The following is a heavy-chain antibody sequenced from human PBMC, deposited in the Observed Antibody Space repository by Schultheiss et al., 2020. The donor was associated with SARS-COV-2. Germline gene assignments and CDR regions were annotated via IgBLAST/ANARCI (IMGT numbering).Heavy chain of an antibody. CDR3: AREGDWSGYYPGWFDP. CDR1: GFTFSDYY. Sequence: GGSLRLSCAASGFTFSDYYMSWIRQAPGKGLEWVAVISYDGSNKYYADSVKGRFTISRDNSKNTLYLQMNSLRAEDTAVYYCAREGDWSGYYPGWFDPWGQGTLVTVSS. D-gene: IGHD3-3*01. CDR2: ISYDGSNK. V-gene: IGHV3-30*03. J-gene: IGHJ5*02.